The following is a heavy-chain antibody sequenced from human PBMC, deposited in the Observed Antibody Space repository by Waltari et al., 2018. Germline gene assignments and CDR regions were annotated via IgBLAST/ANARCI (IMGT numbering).Heavy chain of an antibody. Sequence: QLVESGGGLVQPGGSLKVSCEASSFNLSGSAMHWVRQAPGKGVEWVGRIRTKAAGYATQYAPSVKGRFTISRDDSKNTAFLLMNNLKIDDTATYFCTRVLRSSSPTQFDLWGQGILVTVSS. J-gene: IGHJ4*02. CDR1: SFNLSGSA. D-gene: IGHD6-13*01. CDR2: IRTKAAGYAT. CDR3: TRVLRSSSPTQFDL. V-gene: IGHV3-73*01.